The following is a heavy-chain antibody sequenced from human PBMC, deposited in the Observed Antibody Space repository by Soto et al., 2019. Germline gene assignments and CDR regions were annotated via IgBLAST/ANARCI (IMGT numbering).Heavy chain of an antibody. V-gene: IGHV4-59*02. J-gene: IGHJ6*02. CDR2: MYYTGIS. CDR3: ARSKPWVFGEWTYYYYGIDV. CDR1: GDSVTSHY. D-gene: IGHD3-10*02. Sequence: SETLSLTCSFSGDSVTSHYLTWIRQSPEKGLEWIGYMYYTGISHYNPSLKSRVTISVDKSKNQFSLKLSSVTAADTAVYYCARSKPWVFGEWTYYYYGIDVWGQGTTVTVSS.